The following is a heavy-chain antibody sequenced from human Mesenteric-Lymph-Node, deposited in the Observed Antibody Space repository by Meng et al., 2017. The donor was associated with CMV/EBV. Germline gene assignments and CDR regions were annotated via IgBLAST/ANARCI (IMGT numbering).Heavy chain of an antibody. CDR3: ARDEGSGIDWYFDL. V-gene: IGHV1-3*01. Sequence: SGYTFNSYAMHWVRQAPGQRLEWMGWINAGNGNTKYSQKFQGRVTITRDTSASTAYMELSSLRSEDTAVYYCARDEGSGIDWYFDLWGRGTLVTVSS. CDR1: GYTFNSYA. D-gene: IGHD6-19*01. CDR2: INAGNGNT. J-gene: IGHJ2*01.